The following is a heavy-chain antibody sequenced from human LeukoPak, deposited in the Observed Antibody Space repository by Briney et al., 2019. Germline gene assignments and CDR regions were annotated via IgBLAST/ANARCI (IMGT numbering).Heavy chain of an antibody. V-gene: IGHV3-21*01. CDR1: GFTFSSYS. CDR2: ISSSSSYI. D-gene: IGHD3-22*01. Sequence: SGGSLRLSCAASGFTFSSYSMNWVRQAPGKGLEWVSSISSSSSYIYYADSVKGRFTISRDNAKNSLYLQMNSLRAEDTAVYYCAKYYYDSSGYPLAFDIWGQGTMVTVSS. J-gene: IGHJ3*02. CDR3: AKYYYDSSGYPLAFDI.